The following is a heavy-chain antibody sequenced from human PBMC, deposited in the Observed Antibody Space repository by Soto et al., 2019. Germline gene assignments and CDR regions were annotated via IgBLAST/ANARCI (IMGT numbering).Heavy chain of an antibody. CDR1: GYTFTGYY. J-gene: IGHJ4*02. D-gene: IGHD3-22*01. Sequence: ASVKVSCKASGYTFTGYYMHWVRQAPGQGLEWMGWINPNSGGTNYAQKFQGWVTMTRDTSISTAYMELSRLRPDDTAVYYCARDNSNYYDSSGFDYWGQGTLVTVSS. CDR3: ARDNSNYYDSSGFDY. V-gene: IGHV1-2*04. CDR2: INPNSGGT.